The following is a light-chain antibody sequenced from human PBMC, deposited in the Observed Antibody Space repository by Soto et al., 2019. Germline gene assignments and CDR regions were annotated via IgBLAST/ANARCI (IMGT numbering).Light chain of an antibody. CDR2: DVS. V-gene: IGLV2-14*01. CDR1: SSDVGGYNY. CDR3: SSYTSSSPYV. J-gene: IGLJ1*01. Sequence: QSALTQPASVSGSPGQSITISCTGTSSDVGGYNYVSWYQQHPGKAPKLMIYDVSNRPSGVSNRFSGSKSGNTASLTTSGLQAEGEADYYCSSYTSSSPYVFGNGTKVTVL.